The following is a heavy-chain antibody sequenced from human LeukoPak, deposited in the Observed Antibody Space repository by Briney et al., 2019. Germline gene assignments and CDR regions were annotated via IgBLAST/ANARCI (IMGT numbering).Heavy chain of an antibody. J-gene: IGHJ4*02. CDR1: GYTFTSYD. D-gene: IGHD6-13*01. V-gene: IGHV1-8*01. Sequence: ASVKVSCKASGYTFTSYDINWVRQATGQGLEWMGWMNPNSGNTGYAQKFQGRVTMTRNTSISTAYIELSSLRSEDTAVYYCARGIAAAGTGSYFDYWGQGTLVTVSS. CDR3: ARGIAAAGTGSYFDY. CDR2: MNPNSGNT.